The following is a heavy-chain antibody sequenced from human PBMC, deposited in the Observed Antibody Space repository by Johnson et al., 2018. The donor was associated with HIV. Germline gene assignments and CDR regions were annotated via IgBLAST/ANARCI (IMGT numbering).Heavy chain of an antibody. J-gene: IGHJ3*01. CDR1: GFSFSTYA. CDR3: AIPYYLDSGAYQ. V-gene: IGHV3-64*07. D-gene: IGHD3-22*01. CDR2: IRRDGYNT. Sequence: MQLVESGGGVVQPGGSLRLSCAASGFSFSTYAMHWVRQAPGKGLEYVSAIRRDGYNTFYADSVKDRFTIFRDNSKSTVYLQMGSLRVEDMAVYYCAIPYYLDSGAYQWGRGTMVTVSS.